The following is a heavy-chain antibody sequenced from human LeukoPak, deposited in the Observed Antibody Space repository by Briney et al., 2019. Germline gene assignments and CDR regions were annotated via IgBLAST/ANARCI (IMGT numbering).Heavy chain of an antibody. J-gene: IGHJ4*02. V-gene: IGHV3-7*01. CDR3: AREVGATDY. Sequence: PGGSLRLSCAASGFTFSNYAMGWVRQAPGKGLEWVANIKQDGSEKYYVDSVKGRFTISRDNAKNSLYLQMNSLRAEDTAVYYCAREVGATDYWGQGTLVTVSS. CDR2: IKQDGSEK. CDR1: GFTFSNYA. D-gene: IGHD1-26*01.